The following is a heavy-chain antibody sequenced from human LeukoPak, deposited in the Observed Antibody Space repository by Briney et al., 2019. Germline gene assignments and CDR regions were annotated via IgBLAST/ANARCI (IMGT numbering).Heavy chain of an antibody. CDR3: ARRAGEYSHPYDY. CDR1: GFTVSSNS. J-gene: IGHJ4*02. CDR2: IYSGGNT. D-gene: IGHD2-15*01. Sequence: GGSLRLSCTVSGFTVSSNSWSWVRQAPGKVLEWVSFIYSGGNTHYSDSVKGRFTLSRDNSKNTLYPQMNSLRAEDTAIYYCARRAGEYSHPYDYWGQGTLVTVSS. V-gene: IGHV3-53*01.